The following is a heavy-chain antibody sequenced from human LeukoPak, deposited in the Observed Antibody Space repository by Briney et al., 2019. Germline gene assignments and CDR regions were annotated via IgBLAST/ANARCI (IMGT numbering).Heavy chain of an antibody. CDR2: ISAYNGNT. V-gene: IGHV1-18*01. D-gene: IGHD2-2*01. CDR3: ARGVVPAAPMGYYYMDV. CDR1: GYTFTSYG. Sequence: ASVKVSCKASGYTFTSYGISWVRQAPGQGLEWMGWISAYNGNTNYAQKLQGRVTMTTDTSTSTAYMELRSLRSDDTAVYYCARGVVPAAPMGYYYMDVWGKGTTVTVSS. J-gene: IGHJ6*03.